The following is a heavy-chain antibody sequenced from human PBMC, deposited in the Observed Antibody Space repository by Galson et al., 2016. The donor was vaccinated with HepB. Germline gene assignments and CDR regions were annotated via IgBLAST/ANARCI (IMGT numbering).Heavy chain of an antibody. J-gene: IGHJ5*01. CDR3: ARDNSGSSGPFAS. D-gene: IGHD1-26*01. CDR2: INPTGGST. Sequence: SVKVSCKASGYIFSNYYIHWVRQAPGQGLEWMGRINPTGGSTSYAQKFQGRVTMTRDPSSSTVYMKLRSLRSEDTAVFLCARDNSGSSGPFASWGQGTLVTGSS. CDR1: GYIFSNYY. V-gene: IGHV1-46*01.